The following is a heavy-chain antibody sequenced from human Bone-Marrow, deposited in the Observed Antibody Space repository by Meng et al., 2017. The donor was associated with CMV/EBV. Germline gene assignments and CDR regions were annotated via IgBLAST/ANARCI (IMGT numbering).Heavy chain of an antibody. CDR1: GFPFGDYA. Sequence: LKISCTASGFPFGDYAMSWVLQAPGKGLEWVGFIRSKAYGGTTEYAASVKGRFTISRDDSKSIAYLQMNSLKTEDTAVYYCTRRDFDYWGQGTLVTVSS. J-gene: IGHJ4*02. CDR3: TRRDFDY. V-gene: IGHV3-49*04. CDR2: IRSKAYGGTT.